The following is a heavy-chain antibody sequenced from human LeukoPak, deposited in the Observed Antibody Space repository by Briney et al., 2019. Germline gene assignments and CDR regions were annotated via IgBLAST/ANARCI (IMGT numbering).Heavy chain of an antibody. V-gene: IGHV3-30*18. Sequence: PGRSLRLSCAASGFTFSSYGMHWVRQAPGKGLEWVAVISYDGSNKYYADSVKGRLTISRDNSKNTLYLQMNSLRAEDTAVYYCAKDLLGYCSGGSCYEEVDYWGQGTLVTVSS. D-gene: IGHD2-15*01. J-gene: IGHJ4*02. CDR1: GFTFSSYG. CDR2: ISYDGSNK. CDR3: AKDLLGYCSGGSCYEEVDY.